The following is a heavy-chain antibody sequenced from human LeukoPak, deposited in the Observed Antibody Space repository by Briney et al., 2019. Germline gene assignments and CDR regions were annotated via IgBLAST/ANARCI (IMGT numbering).Heavy chain of an antibody. CDR2: ISTNGGST. V-gene: IGHV3-64D*06. CDR3: VKGMEDYDILTGVLDV. Sequence: PGGSLRLSCSASGFTFSTYAMHWVRQAPGQGREYVSAISTNGGSTYYADSVRGRFTISRDNSKNTLYLQMSSLRTEDPAVYYCVKGMEDYDILTGVLDVWGQGTTVTVSS. D-gene: IGHD3-9*01. J-gene: IGHJ6*02. CDR1: GFTFSTYA.